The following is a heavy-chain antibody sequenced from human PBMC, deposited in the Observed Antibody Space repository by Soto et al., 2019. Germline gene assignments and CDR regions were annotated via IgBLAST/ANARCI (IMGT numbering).Heavy chain of an antibody. J-gene: IGHJ4*02. CDR3: ARLFGSNTGSYPDPY. Sequence: GESLKISCKGSGYSFTSYWIGWVRQMPGKGLEWMGIIYPGDSNTRYGPSFQGQVTISADKSISTAYLQWSSLKASDTAMYYCARLFGSNTGSYPDPYWGQGTLVTVSS. CDR2: IYPGDSNT. CDR1: GYSFTSYW. V-gene: IGHV5-51*01. D-gene: IGHD1-26*01.